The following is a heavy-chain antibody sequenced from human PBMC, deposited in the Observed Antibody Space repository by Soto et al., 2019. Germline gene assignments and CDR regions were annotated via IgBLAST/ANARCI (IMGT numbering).Heavy chain of an antibody. D-gene: IGHD1-26*01. J-gene: IGHJ4*02. Sequence: ASVKVSCKASGYTFTSYAMHWVRQAPGQRLEWMGWINAGNGNTKYSQKFQGRVTITRDTSASTAYMELSSLRSEDTAVYYCARAGVGATPNDYWGPGTLFTVSS. CDR3: ARAGVGATPNDY. CDR2: INAGNGNT. V-gene: IGHV1-3*01. CDR1: GYTFTSYA.